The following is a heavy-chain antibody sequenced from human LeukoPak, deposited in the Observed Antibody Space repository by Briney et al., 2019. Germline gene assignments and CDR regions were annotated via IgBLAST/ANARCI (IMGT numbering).Heavy chain of an antibody. Sequence: VASVTVSCTASGYTFTGYYMHWVRQAPGQGLAWMGWINPNSGGTDYAQKFQGRVTMTRDTSISTAYMELSRLRSDDTAVYYCARSRYCSGGSCYFNDYWGQGTLVTVSS. J-gene: IGHJ4*02. CDR1: GYTFTGYY. D-gene: IGHD2-15*01. CDR2: INPNSGGT. CDR3: ARSRYCSGGSCYFNDY. V-gene: IGHV1-2*02.